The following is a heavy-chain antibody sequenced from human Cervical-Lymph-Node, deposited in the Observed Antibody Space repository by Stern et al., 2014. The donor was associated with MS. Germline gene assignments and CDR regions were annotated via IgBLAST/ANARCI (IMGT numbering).Heavy chain of an antibody. J-gene: IGHJ4*02. V-gene: IGHV1-69*01. CDR1: GGTFNSYA. CDR2: IIPIFGKG. CDR3: ARDRSSSSTWYMDY. D-gene: IGHD6-13*01. Sequence: VKLVESGAEVKKPGSSVKVSCKTAGGTFNSYAISWVRQAPGQGLEWMGGIIPIFGKGNYAQKFQGRVTITADESTSTTYMELSSLRSEDTAVYYCARDRSSSSTWYMDYWGQGTLVTVSS.